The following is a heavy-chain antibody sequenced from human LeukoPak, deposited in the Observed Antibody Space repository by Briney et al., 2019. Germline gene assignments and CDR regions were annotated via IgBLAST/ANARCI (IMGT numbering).Heavy chain of an antibody. Sequence: PGGSLRLSCAASGFSFGSFAMTWVRQAPGKGLEWVSSISSSSSSYIYYADSVKGRFTISRDNAKNSLYLQMNSLRAEDTAVYYCAAHYGGNPDPFDYWGQGTLVTVSS. CDR1: GFSFGSFA. J-gene: IGHJ4*02. V-gene: IGHV3-21*01. D-gene: IGHD4-23*01. CDR3: AAHYGGNPDPFDY. CDR2: ISSSSSSYI.